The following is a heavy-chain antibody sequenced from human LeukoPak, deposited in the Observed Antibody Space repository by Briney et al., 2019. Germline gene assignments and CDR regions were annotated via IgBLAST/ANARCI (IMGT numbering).Heavy chain of an antibody. CDR1: GGSFSGYY. D-gene: IGHD3-16*01. Sequence: SETLSLTCAVYGGSFSGYYWSWIRQPPGEGLEWIGEINHSGSTNYNPSLKSRVTISVDTSKNQFSLKLSSVTAADTAVYYCARGGLRLQKYWGQGTLVTVSS. CDR3: ARGGLRLQKY. J-gene: IGHJ4*02. CDR2: INHSGST. V-gene: IGHV4-34*01.